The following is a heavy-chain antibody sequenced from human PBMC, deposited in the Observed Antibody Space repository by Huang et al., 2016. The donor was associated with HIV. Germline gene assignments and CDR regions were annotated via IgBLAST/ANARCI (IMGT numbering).Heavy chain of an antibody. Sequence: QVQLQQWGAGLLKPSETLSLTCAVYGGSFSDYYWSWIRQPPGKGLEGIGEINHGGSTNYNPSLKSRVTISVDTSKNQFSLKLSSVTAADTAVYYCARGRFRFDYWGQGTLVTVSS. CDR3: ARGRFRFDY. J-gene: IGHJ4*02. V-gene: IGHV4-34*02. CDR1: GGSFSDYY. CDR2: INHGGST.